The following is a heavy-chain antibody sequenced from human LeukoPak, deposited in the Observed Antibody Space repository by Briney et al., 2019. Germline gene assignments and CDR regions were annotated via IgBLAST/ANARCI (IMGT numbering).Heavy chain of an antibody. D-gene: IGHD4-17*01. CDR2: IYHGGST. J-gene: IGHJ4*02. CDR3: ATYLYGGDYGYYYFDY. CDR1: GRSITSSHW. Sequence: SETLSLTCAVSGRSITSSHWWSWARQPPGKGLEWIGEIYHGGSTNYNPSLRSRVTMSVDKTKNQFYLKVSSVTAAVTAVYYCATYLYGGDYGYYYFDYSGQGTLVTV. V-gene: IGHV4-4*02.